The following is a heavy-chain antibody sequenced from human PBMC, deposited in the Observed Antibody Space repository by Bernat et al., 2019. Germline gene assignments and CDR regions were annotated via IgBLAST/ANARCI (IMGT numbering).Heavy chain of an antibody. D-gene: IGHD4-17*01. Sequence: QAQLQESGPGLVKPSETLSLTCTVSGGSISSYYWSWIRQPPGKGLEWIGYIYYSGSTNYNPSLKSRVTISVDTSKNQFSLKLSSVTAADTAVYYCATTVTTMYYYYMDVWGKGTTVTVSS. CDR3: ATTVTTMYYYYMDV. CDR2: IYYSGST. V-gene: IGHV4-59*01. CDR1: GGSISSYY. J-gene: IGHJ6*03.